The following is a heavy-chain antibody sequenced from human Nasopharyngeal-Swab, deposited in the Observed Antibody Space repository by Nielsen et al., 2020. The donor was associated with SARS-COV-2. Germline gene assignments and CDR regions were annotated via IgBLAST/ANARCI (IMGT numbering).Heavy chain of an antibody. CDR3: ARDAPAHYGAFY. V-gene: IGHV3-30*03. J-gene: IGHJ4*02. CDR1: GFTFSSFG. CDR2: IAHDASNE. Sequence: GESLKISCAASGFTFSSFGMHWVRRAPGKGLEWVAFIAHDASNEYYRDSVKGRFSISRGSSKNTLYLQMDSLRGEDTAVYYCARDAPAHYGAFYWGRGTLVTVSS. D-gene: IGHD4-17*01.